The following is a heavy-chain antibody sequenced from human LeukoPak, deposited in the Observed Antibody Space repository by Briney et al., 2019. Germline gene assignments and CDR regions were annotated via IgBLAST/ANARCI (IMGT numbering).Heavy chain of an antibody. Sequence: PSETLSLTCTVSGGSISTYYWSWIRQAPGKGLEWIGYIYYTGSTNYNPSLKSRVTISVDTSKNQFSLKLSSVTAADTAIYYCARDNSVGDNAWWFDPWGQGTLVTVSS. D-gene: IGHD1-26*01. J-gene: IGHJ5*02. CDR3: ARDNSVGDNAWWFDP. CDR2: IYYTGST. CDR1: GGSISTYY. V-gene: IGHV4-59*01.